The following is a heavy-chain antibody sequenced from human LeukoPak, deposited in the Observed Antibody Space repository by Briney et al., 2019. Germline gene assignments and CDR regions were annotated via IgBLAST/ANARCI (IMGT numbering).Heavy chain of an antibody. D-gene: IGHD3-3*01. V-gene: IGHV3-33*01. CDR1: GFTFSSYG. J-gene: IGHJ5*02. CDR2: IWYDGSNK. CDR3: ARDTSSYDFWSGSFDP. Sequence: GRSLRLSCAASGFTFSSYGMHWVRQAPGKGLEWVAVIWYDGSNKYYADSVKGRFTISRDNAKNSLYLQMNSLRAEDTAVYYCARDTSSYDFWSGSFDPWGQGTLVTVSS.